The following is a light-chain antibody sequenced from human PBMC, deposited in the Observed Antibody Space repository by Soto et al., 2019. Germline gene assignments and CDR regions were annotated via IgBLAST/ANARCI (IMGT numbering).Light chain of an antibody. Sequence: QSALTQPASVSGSPGQSITISCTGTSSDVGAYNYVSWYQQHPGKAPRLMIYDVSNRPSGVSNRFSGSKSGNTASLTISGLQADDEADYYCSSYAISSIPYVFGTGTKLTVL. CDR2: DVS. CDR1: SSDVGAYNY. J-gene: IGLJ1*01. V-gene: IGLV2-14*01. CDR3: SSYAISSIPYV.